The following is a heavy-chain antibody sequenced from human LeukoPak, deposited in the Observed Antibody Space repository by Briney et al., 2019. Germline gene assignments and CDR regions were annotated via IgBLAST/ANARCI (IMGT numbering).Heavy chain of an antibody. CDR2: ITTSDGST. D-gene: IGHD7-27*01. CDR3: AKDGGLWVSAHWGDS. J-gene: IGHJ4*02. CDR1: GFTFSSYT. V-gene: IGHV3-23*01. Sequence: GGSLRLSCAASGFTFSSYTMSWVRQAPGKGLEWVSTITTSDGSTYYADSVKGRFTVSRDNSKNTLFLQMNSLRAEDTAVYYCAKDGGLWVSAHWGDSWGRGTLVTVSS.